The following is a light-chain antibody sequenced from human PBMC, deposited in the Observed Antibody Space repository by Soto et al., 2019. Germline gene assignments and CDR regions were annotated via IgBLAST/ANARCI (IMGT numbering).Light chain of an antibody. V-gene: IGLV2-14*01. CDR3: SSHSSTSPYV. J-gene: IGLJ1*01. Sequence: QSVLTQHASVSGSPGQSITISCTGTSNDVGGYNYVSWCQQQPGKAPKLIIYEVSDRPSGVSNRFSGSKSGNTASLTISGLHVEEEADHYCSSHSSTSPYVFGTGTKVTVL. CDR1: SNDVGGYNY. CDR2: EVS.